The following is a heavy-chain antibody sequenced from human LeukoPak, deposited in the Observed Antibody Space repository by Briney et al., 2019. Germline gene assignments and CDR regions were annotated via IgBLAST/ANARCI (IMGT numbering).Heavy chain of an antibody. Sequence: GGSLRLSCAASGFTFSSYAMSWVRQAPGKGLEWVSAISGSGGSTYYTDSVKGRFTISRDNSKNTLYLQMNSLRAEDTAVYYCAKAPRGHSSSWLNYYYYGMDVWGQGTTVTVSS. J-gene: IGHJ6*02. CDR2: ISGSGGST. CDR3: AKAPRGHSSSWLNYYYYGMDV. V-gene: IGHV3-23*01. D-gene: IGHD6-13*01. CDR1: GFTFSSYA.